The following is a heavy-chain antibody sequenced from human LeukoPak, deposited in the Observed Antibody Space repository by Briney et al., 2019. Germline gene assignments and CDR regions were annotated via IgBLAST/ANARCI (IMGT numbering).Heavy chain of an antibody. D-gene: IGHD5-18*01. CDR1: GGTFSSYA. J-gene: IGHJ4*02. CDR2: IIPIFGTA. V-gene: IGHV1-69*06. CDR3: ASSGDTAMVTTADY. Sequence: SVKVSCKASGGTFSSYAISWVRQAPGQGLEWMGGIIPIFGTANYAQKFQGRVTITADKSTSTAYMELSSLRSEDTAVYYCASSGDTAMVTTADYWGQGTLVTVSS.